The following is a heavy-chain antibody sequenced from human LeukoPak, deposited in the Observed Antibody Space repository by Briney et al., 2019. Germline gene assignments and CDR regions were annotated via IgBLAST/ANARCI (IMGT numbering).Heavy chain of an antibody. V-gene: IGHV3-53*01. D-gene: IGHD5-24*01. CDR3: ARWRLQCFDY. CDR2: IYSVGST. CDR1: GFTVSSNY. J-gene: IGHJ4*02. Sequence: PGGSLRLSCAASGFTVSSNYMSWVCQAPGKGLEWVSVIYSVGSTYYADSVKGRFTISRDNSKNTLYLQMNSLRAEDTAVYYCARWRLQCFDYWGQGTLVTVSS.